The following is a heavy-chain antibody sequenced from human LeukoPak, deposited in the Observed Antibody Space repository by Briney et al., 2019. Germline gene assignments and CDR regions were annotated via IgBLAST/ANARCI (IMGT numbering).Heavy chain of an antibody. V-gene: IGHV3-53*01. CDR3: ARRAGDYSHPYDY. D-gene: IGHD3-22*01. Sequence: PGGSLRLSCAASGFTVSSNYMSWVRQAPGKGLEWVSVIYSGGSTYYADSVKGRFTISRDNSKSTLYIQMNSLRAEDTAVYYCARRAGDYSHPYDYWGQGILVTVSS. CDR2: IYSGGST. J-gene: IGHJ4*02. CDR1: GFTVSSNY.